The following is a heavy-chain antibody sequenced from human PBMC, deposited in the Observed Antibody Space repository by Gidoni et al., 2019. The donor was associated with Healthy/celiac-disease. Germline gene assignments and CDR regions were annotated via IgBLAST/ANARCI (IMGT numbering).Heavy chain of an antibody. CDR1: GGSFSGYY. CDR2: INHSGST. J-gene: IGHJ3*02. Sequence: QVQLQQWGAGLLKPSETLSLTCAVYGGSFSGYYWSWIRQPPGKGLEWIGEINHSGSTNYNPSLKSRVTISVDTSKNQFSLKLSSVTAADTAVYYCARPTVLRYFDWLRGDAFDIWGQGTMVTVSS. V-gene: IGHV4-34*01. D-gene: IGHD3-9*01. CDR3: ARPTVLRYFDWLRGDAFDI.